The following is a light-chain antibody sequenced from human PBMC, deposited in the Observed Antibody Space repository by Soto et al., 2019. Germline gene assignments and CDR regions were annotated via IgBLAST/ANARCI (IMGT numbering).Light chain of an antibody. CDR2: GAS. CDR1: QTVSSY. CDR3: QQYGSSIT. J-gene: IGKJ5*01. V-gene: IGKV3-20*01. Sequence: EIVLTQSPATLSLSPGERATLSCRASQTVSSYLLWYQQKRGQAPRLLIYGASSRATGIPDRFSGSGSGTDFTLTINRLEPEDFAVYYCQQYGSSITFGQGTRLEIK.